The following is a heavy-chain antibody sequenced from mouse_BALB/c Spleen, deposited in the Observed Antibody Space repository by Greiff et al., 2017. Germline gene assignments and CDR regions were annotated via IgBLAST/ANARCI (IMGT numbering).Heavy chain of an antibody. CDR2: IWGGGST. V-gene: IGHV2-2*02. J-gene: IGHJ3*01. Sequence: QVQLKESGPGLVQPSQSLSITCTVSGFSLTSYCVHWVRQSPGKGLEWLGVIWGGGSTDYYAAFISSLSISKDNTKSHVFLKMNSLQANDTAICYCAEGGLLLFAYWGQGTLVTVSA. CDR3: AEGGLLLFAY. D-gene: IGHD2-3*01. CDR1: GFSLTSYC.